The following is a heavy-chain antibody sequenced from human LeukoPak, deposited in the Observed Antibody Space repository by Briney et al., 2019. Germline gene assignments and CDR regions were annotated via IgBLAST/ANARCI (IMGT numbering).Heavy chain of an antibody. D-gene: IGHD3-9*01. CDR1: GYTFTSYA. J-gene: IGHJ5*02. CDR2: INTNTGNP. V-gene: IGHV7-4-1*02. CDR3: ARDGGPGVLRYFDWLDWFDP. Sequence: GASVKVSCKASGYTFTSYAMNWVRQAPGQGLEWMGWINTNTGNPTYAQGFTGRFVFSLDTSVSTAYLQISSLKAEDTAVYYCARDGGPGVLRYFDWLDWFDPWGQGTLVTVSS.